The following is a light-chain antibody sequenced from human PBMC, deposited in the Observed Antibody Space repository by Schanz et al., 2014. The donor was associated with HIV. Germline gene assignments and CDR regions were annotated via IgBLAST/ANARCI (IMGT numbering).Light chain of an antibody. CDR3: ATWDDSLNGLYV. V-gene: IGLV1-51*02. CDR2: ANN. Sequence: QSVLTQPPSVSAAPGQKVTISCSGSNSNIGSNYVSWYQQLPGTAPKLLIFANNNRPSGVPDRFSGSKSGTSASLAISGLQSEDEADYYCATWDDSLNGLYVFATGTKLTVL. J-gene: IGLJ1*01. CDR1: NSNIGSNY.